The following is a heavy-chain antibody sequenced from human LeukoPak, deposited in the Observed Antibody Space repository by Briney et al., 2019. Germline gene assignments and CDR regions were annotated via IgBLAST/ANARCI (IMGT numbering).Heavy chain of an antibody. Sequence: SVKVSCKASGGTFSSYAISWVRQAPGHGLEWMGGIIPIFGTANYAQKFQGRVTITTDESTSTAYMELSSLRSEDTAVYYCATGSRPVWFVGDFDYWGQGTLVTVSS. V-gene: IGHV1-69*05. CDR3: ATGSRPVWFVGDFDY. CDR1: GGTFSSYA. J-gene: IGHJ4*02. CDR2: IIPIFGTA. D-gene: IGHD3-10*01.